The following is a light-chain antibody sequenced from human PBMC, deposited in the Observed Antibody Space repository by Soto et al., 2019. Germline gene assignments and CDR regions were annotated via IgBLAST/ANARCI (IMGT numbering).Light chain of an antibody. CDR1: QSVRSNF. CDR2: GAS. J-gene: IGKJ1*01. CDR3: QRYDSLRT. Sequence: EIVLTQSPGTLSLSTGERANLYFRASQSVRSNFLAWYQQKPGQAPRLLIYGASNRATGIPDRFSGSGSGTDFTLTITRLEAEDFAMYYCQRYDSLRTFGQGTKVDIK. V-gene: IGKV3-20*01.